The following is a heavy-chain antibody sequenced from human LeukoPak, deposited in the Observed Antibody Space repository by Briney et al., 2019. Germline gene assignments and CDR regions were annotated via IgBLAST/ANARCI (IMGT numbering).Heavy chain of an antibody. Sequence: GGSLRLSCTASGFTFGDYAMSWVRQAPGKGLEGVGFIRSKAYGGTTEYAASVKGRFTISRDDSKSIAYLQMNSLKTEDTAVYYCTRGAGLLWFGEPYAYWGQGTLVTVSS. D-gene: IGHD3-10*01. J-gene: IGHJ4*02. V-gene: IGHV3-49*04. CDR1: GFTFGDYA. CDR3: TRGAGLLWFGEPYAY. CDR2: IRSKAYGGTT.